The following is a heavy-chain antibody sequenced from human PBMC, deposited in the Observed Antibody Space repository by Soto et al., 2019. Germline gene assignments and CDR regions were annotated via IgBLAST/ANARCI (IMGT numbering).Heavy chain of an antibody. CDR1: GFTFSSYS. J-gene: IGHJ5*02. Sequence: AGGSLRLSCAASGFTFSSYSMNWVRQAPGKGLEWVSSISSSSSYIYYADSVKGRFTISRDNAKNSLYLQMNSLRAEDTAVYYCASWTSSIAAAGTWGQGTLVTVSS. V-gene: IGHV3-21*01. CDR3: ASWTSSIAAAGT. D-gene: IGHD6-13*01. CDR2: ISSSSSYI.